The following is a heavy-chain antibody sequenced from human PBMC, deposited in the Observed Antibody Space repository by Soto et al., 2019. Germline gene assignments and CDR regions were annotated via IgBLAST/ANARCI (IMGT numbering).Heavy chain of an antibody. CDR3: ARGAFGGVIVFFDY. CDR2: ISYDGSNK. CDR1: GFTFSSYA. J-gene: IGHJ4*02. D-gene: IGHD3-16*02. Sequence: QVLLVESGGGVVQPGRSLRLSCAASGFTFSSYAMHWVRQAPGKGLEWVAVISYDGSNKYYADSVKGRFTITRDNSKNTLYLHMNSLRAEDTAVYYCARGAFGGVIVFFDYWGQGTLVTVSS. V-gene: IGHV3-30-3*01.